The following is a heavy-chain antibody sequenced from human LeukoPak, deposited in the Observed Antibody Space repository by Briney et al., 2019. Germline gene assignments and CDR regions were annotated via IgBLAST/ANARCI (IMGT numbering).Heavy chain of an antibody. Sequence: GGSLRLSCAASGFTFSSYAMTWVRQAPGKGLEWVSAISGSGGSTYYADSVKGRFAISRDNSKNTLYLQMNSLRAEDTAVYYCAKESRSSGYYHAFDYWGQGTLVTVSS. V-gene: IGHV3-23*01. D-gene: IGHD3-22*01. CDR1: GFTFSSYA. CDR3: AKESRSSGYYHAFDY. CDR2: ISGSGGST. J-gene: IGHJ4*02.